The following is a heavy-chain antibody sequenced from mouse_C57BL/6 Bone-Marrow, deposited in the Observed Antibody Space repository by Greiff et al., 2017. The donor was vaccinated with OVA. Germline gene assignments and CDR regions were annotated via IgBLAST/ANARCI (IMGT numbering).Heavy chain of an antibody. D-gene: IGHD2-4*01. CDR2: IYYSGTI. CDR3: ARGRIYYDYERYFDV. V-gene: IGHV3-5*01. Sequence: EVKLQESGPGLVKPSQTVFLTCTVTGISITTGNYRWSWIRQFPGNKLEWIGYIYYSGTITYNPSLTSRTTITRDTPKNQFFLEMNSLTAEDTATYYCARGRIYYDYERYFDVWGTGTTVTVSS. CDR1: GISITTGNYR. J-gene: IGHJ1*03.